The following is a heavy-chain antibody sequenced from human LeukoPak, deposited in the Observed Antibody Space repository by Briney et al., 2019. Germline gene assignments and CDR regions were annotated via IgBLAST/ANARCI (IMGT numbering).Heavy chain of an antibody. V-gene: IGHV3-23*01. Sequence: GGSLRLSCAASGFTFSSYAMSWVRQAPGKGLEWVSAISGSGGSTYYADSVNGRFTISRDNSKNTLYLQMNSLRAEDTAVYYCAKVSDYDFWSGYPGDYWGQGTLVTVSS. D-gene: IGHD3-3*01. CDR3: AKVSDYDFWSGYPGDY. CDR1: GFTFSSYA. CDR2: ISGSGGST. J-gene: IGHJ4*02.